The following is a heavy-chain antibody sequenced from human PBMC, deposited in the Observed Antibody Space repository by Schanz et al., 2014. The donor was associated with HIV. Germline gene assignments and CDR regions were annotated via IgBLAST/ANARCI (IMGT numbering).Heavy chain of an antibody. CDR2: MWYDESHK. J-gene: IGHJ6*02. V-gene: IGHV3-33*08. Sequence: QVQLVESGGGLVQPGRSLRLSCAVSGFIFSNYGMHWVRQAPGKGLEWVAAMWYDESHKGYADSVKGRFTISRDNSKNTLYLEMNSLRPEDTAVYYCARSSDYYYGMDVWGQGTTVTVSS. CDR1: GFIFSNYG. CDR3: ARSSDYYYGMDV.